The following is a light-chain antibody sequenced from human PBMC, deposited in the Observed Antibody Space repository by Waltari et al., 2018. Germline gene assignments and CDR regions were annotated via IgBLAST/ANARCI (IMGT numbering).Light chain of an antibody. CDR2: GAS. CDR1: QRFSSN. V-gene: IGKV3-15*01. J-gene: IGKJ4*01. Sequence: EIVMTQSPATLSVSPGERVTLSCRASQRFSSNLAWYQQKPGQAPRLLSYGASTRATGIPARFSGSGSGTEFTLTISSLQSEDFAVYYCQQYNNWPPLTFGGGTKVEIK. CDR3: QQYNNWPPLT.